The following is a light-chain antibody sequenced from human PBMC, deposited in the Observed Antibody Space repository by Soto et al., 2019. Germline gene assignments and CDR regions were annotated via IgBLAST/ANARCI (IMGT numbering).Light chain of an antibody. CDR3: QQSYSTLGT. V-gene: IGKV1-39*01. CDR2: AAS. J-gene: IGKJ1*01. Sequence: DIPMTQSPSSLSASVGDRVTITCRASQSISSYLNWYQQKPGKPPKLLIYAASSLQSGVPSRFSGSGSGTDFTLTISSLQPEDFATYYCQQSYSTLGTFGQGTKVEIK. CDR1: QSISSY.